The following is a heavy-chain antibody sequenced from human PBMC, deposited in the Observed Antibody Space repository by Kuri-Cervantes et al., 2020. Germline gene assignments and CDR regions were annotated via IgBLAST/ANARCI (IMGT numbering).Heavy chain of an antibody. Sequence: GGSLRLSCAASGFSFSDFGMHWVRQAPGKGLEWVAVISDDGSNKYYADSVQGRFTISRDNSKNTLYLQMNSLRAEDTAVYYCARESGYWGQGTLVTVSS. CDR2: ISDDGSNK. D-gene: IGHD3-3*01. CDR3: ARESGY. V-gene: IGHV3-30*03. J-gene: IGHJ4*02. CDR1: GFSFSDFG.